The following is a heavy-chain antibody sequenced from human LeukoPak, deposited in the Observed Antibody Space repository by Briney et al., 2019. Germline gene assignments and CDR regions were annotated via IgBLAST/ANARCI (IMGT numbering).Heavy chain of an antibody. CDR3: ARNPGIAVAGTWFDY. CDR2: INPNSGGT. D-gene: IGHD6-19*01. J-gene: IGHJ4*02. V-gene: IGHV1-2*02. Sequence: ASVKVSCKASGYTFTGYYMHWVRQAPGQGLEWMGWINPNSGGTNYAQKLQGRVTMTTDTSTSTAYMELRSLRSDDTAVYYCARNPGIAVAGTWFDYWGQGTLVTVSS. CDR1: GYTFTGYY.